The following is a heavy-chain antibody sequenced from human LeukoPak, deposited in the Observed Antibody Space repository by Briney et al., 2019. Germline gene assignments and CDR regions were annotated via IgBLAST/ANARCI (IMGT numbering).Heavy chain of an antibody. Sequence: GGSLRLSCAASGFTISTYGMNWVRQAPRKGLEWVSVIFGSGDTTYYADSVKGRFTISRDNSKNTLYLQMRSLRAEDTAVYYCAKDQKPDSGYDIDYWGQGTLVTVSS. CDR3: AKDQKPDSGYDIDY. CDR1: GFTISTYG. J-gene: IGHJ4*02. D-gene: IGHD5-12*01. CDR2: IFGSGDTT. V-gene: IGHV3-23*01.